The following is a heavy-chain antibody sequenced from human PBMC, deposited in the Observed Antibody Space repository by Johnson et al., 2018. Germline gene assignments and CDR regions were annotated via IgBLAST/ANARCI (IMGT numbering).Heavy chain of an antibody. Sequence: QVQLVESGGGVVQPGRSLRLSCAASGFTFSSYAMHWVRQAPGKGLEWVAVISYDGSNKYYADSVKGRFTISRDNSKNTLYLQMNSLRAEDTAVYYCARDWGGSGSYLFAFDLWCQGTMVTVSS. CDR2: ISYDGSNK. CDR1: GFTFSSYA. CDR3: ARDWGGSGSYLFAFDL. J-gene: IGHJ3*01. D-gene: IGHD1-26*01. V-gene: IGHV3-30*04.